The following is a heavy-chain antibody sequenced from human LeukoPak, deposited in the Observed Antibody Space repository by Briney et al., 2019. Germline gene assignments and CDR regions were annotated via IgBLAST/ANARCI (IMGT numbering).Heavy chain of an antibody. J-gene: IGHJ4*02. CDR3: ARGARGSGTASDY. Sequence: PGGSLRLSCAASGFTFRTYWMHGVRQAPGKGRVGVSRINSDGSSTNYADSAKGRFTISRDNAKNTLYLQMNSLRAEDTAVYYCARGARGSGTASDYWGQGTLVTVSS. CDR2: INSDGSST. CDR1: GFTFRTYW. V-gene: IGHV3-74*01. D-gene: IGHD3-10*01.